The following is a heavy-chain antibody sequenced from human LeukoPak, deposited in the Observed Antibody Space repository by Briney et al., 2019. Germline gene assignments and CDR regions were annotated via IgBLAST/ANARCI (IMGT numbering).Heavy chain of an antibody. CDR2: ISAYNGNT. CDR1: GYTFTSYG. J-gene: IGHJ4*02. CDR3: ASPRYCSGGSCYYHSDY. Sequence: ASVKVSCKASGYTFTSYGISWVRRAPGQGLEWMGWISAYNGNTNYAQRLQGRVTMTTDTSTSTAYMELRSLRSDDTAVYYCASPRYCSGGSCYYHSDYWGQGTLVTVSS. V-gene: IGHV1-18*01. D-gene: IGHD2-15*01.